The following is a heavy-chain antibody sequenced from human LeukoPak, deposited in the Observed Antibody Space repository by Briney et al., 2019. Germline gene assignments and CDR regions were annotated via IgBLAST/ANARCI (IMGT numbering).Heavy chain of an antibody. D-gene: IGHD1-1*01. CDR1: GFTFSVYS. Sequence: PGGSLRLSCAASGFTFSVYSVNWIRQAPGKGLEWISYMTSDTRTIHYSDSVKGRFTISRDNTRNSLDLQMHSLRAEDTALYYCARSVEGHFDYWGQGTPVTVSS. CDR2: MTSDTRTI. V-gene: IGHV3-48*04. J-gene: IGHJ4*02. CDR3: ARSVEGHFDY.